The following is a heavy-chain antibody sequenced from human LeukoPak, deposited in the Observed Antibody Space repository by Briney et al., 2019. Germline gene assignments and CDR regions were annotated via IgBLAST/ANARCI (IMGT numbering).Heavy chain of an antibody. D-gene: IGHD6-19*01. CDR2: IYYSGST. J-gene: IGHJ4*02. V-gene: IGHV4-39*01. CDR3: ARHITWGGGSSGWWVDY. CDR1: GGSISSSSYY. Sequence: SETLSLTCTVSGGSISSSSYYWGWIRQPPGKGLEWIGSIYYSGSTYYNPSLKSRVTISVDTSKNQFSLNLSSVTAADTAVYYCARHITWGGGSSGWWVDYWGQGTLVTVSS.